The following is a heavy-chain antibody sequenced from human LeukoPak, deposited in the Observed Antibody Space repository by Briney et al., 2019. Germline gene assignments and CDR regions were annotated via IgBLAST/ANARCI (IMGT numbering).Heavy chain of an antibody. CDR2: IKKDGSEK. D-gene: IGHD5-18*01. CDR3: ARHLSGITGYTYGRGIDY. V-gene: IGHV3-7*01. Sequence: GGSLRLSCGASGFTFSSHWMSWVRQAPGKGLEWVANIKKDGSEKYYVDSVKGRFTISRDNAKESLYLQMNSLRAEDTAVYYCARHLSGITGYTYGRGIDYWGQGTLLTVSS. CDR1: GFTFSSHW. J-gene: IGHJ4*02.